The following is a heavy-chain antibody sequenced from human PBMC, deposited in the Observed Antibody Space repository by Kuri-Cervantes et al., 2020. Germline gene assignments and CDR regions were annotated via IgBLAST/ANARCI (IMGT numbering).Heavy chain of an antibody. J-gene: IGHJ3*02. V-gene: IGHV1-18*01. CDR3: ARAGYCSGGSYHAFDI. CDR2: ISAYNGNT. CDR1: GYTFTSYG. D-gene: IGHD2-15*01. Sequence: ASVKVSCKASGYTFTSYGISWVRQAPGQGLEWMGWISAYNGNTNYAQKLQGRVTMTTDTSTSTAYMELRSLRSDDTAVDYCARAGYCSGGSYHAFDIWGQGTMVTVSS.